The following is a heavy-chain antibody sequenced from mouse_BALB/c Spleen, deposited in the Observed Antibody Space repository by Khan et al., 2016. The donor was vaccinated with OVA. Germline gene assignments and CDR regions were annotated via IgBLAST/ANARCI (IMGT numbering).Heavy chain of an antibody. CDR1: GFSLTSYG. V-gene: IGHV2-9*02. CDR2: IWTGGST. Sequence: VELVESGPGLVAPSQSLSITCTVSGFSLTSYGVHWVRQPPGNGLEWLGVIWTGGSTNYNSALMSRLSISKDNSKSQVFLKMNSLQTDDTAMYYCARYYGNYGWYFDVWGAGTTVTVSS. D-gene: IGHD2-1*01. CDR3: ARYYGNYGWYFDV. J-gene: IGHJ1*01.